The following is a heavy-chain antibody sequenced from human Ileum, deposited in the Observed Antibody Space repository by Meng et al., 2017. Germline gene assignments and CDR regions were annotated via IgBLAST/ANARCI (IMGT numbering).Heavy chain of an antibody. J-gene: IGHJ6*02. D-gene: IGHD3-16*01. Sequence: GESLKISCAASGFTFSSNAMSWVRQPPGKGLEWVSGILDSGDTYYADSVKGRFTMSRDNSKNTVYLQMNSLRAEDTAVYYCAKDLHYFSAMDVWGQGPTVTVSS. CDR2: ILDSGDT. CDR1: GFTFSSNA. V-gene: IGHV3-23*01. CDR3: AKDLHYFSAMDV.